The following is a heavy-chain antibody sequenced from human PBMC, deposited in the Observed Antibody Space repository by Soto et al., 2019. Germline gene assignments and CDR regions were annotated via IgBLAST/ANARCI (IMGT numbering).Heavy chain of an antibody. CDR3: ARVPLAGYFFDY. J-gene: IGHJ4*01. D-gene: IGHD6-19*01. Sequence: SGPTLVNPTQTLTLTCTFSGFSLSTSGVYVSWIRQPPGKALEWLALIDGDDDKYYTTSLKTRLTISKDTSKNHVVLTMTNMDSVDTVTYYCARVPLAGYFFDYWGHGTLVTVSS. V-gene: IGHV2-70*01. CDR1: GFSLSTSGVY. CDR2: IDGDDDK.